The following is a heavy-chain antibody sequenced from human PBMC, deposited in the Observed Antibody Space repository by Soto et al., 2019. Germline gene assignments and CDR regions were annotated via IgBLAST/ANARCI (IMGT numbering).Heavy chain of an antibody. D-gene: IGHD3-3*01. CDR2: IIPIFGTA. CDR3: ARLSTTDYDFWSGYSLRSADYYYFCMDV. Sequence: SVKVSCKASGGTFSSYAISWVRQAPGQGLEWMGGIIPIFGTANYAQKFQGRVTITADKSTSTAYMELSSLRSEDTAVYYCARLSTTDYDFWSGYSLRSADYYYFCMDVWVQGTTVTVS. V-gene: IGHV1-69*06. J-gene: IGHJ6*02. CDR1: GGTFSSYA.